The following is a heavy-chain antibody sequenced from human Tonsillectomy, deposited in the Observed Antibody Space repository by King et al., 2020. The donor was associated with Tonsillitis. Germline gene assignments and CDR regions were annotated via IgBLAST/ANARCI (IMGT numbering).Heavy chain of an antibody. J-gene: IGHJ6*02. CDR3: SRDLRYCTVASCYTGYYYYGMDV. Sequence: QLVQSGAEVKKPGASVKVSCKASGYTFTDHYMHWVRQAPGQGLEWMGWINPNNGDTNYAQKFQGRATMTRETSISTAYMELSRLTSDDTAVYYCSRDLRYCTVASCYTGYYYYGMDVWGQGTTVTVAS. CDR2: INPNNGDT. V-gene: IGHV1-2*02. D-gene: IGHD2-2*02. CDR1: GYTFTDHY.